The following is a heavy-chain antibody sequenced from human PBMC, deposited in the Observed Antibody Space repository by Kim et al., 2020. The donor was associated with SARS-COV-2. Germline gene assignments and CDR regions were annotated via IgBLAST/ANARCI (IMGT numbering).Heavy chain of an antibody. V-gene: IGHV3-30*04. J-gene: IGHJ6*01. D-gene: IGHD2-15*01. CDR2: ISYDGSNK. CDR1: GFTFSSYA. Sequence: GGSLRLSCAASGFTFSSYAMHWVRQAPGKGLEWVAVISYDGSNKYYADSVKGRFTISRDNSKNTLYLQMNSLRAEDTAVYYCARGCLVVVVAEDGGIDV. CDR3: ARGCLVVVVAEDGGIDV.